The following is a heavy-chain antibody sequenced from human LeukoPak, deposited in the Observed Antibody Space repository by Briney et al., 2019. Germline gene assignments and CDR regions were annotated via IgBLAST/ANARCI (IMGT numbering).Heavy chain of an antibody. CDR2: INPNSGGT. V-gene: IGHV1-2*02. CDR1: GYTFTCYY. CDR3: ARVPHCSGGSCHDY. J-gene: IGHJ4*02. D-gene: IGHD2-15*01. Sequence: GASVKVSCKASGYTFTCYYMHWVRQAPGQGLEWMGWINPNSGGTNYAQKFQGRVTMTRDTSISTAYMELSRLRSDDTAVYYCARVPHCSGGSCHDYWGQGTLVTVSS.